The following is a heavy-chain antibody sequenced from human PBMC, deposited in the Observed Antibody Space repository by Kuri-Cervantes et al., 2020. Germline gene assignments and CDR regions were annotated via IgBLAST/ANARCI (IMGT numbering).Heavy chain of an antibody. Sequence: GESLKISCAASGFTFSSYGMHWVRQAPGKGLEWVAVISYDGSNKYYADSVKGRFTISRDNSKNTLYLQMNSLRAGDTAVYYCASFKISGWGQGTLVTVSS. V-gene: IGHV3-30*03. CDR1: GFTFSSYG. J-gene: IGHJ4*02. D-gene: IGHD3-16*01. CDR3: ASFKISG. CDR2: ISYDGSNK.